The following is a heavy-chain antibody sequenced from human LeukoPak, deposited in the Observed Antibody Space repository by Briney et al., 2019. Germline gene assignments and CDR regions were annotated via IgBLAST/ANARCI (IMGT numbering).Heavy chain of an antibody. V-gene: IGHV1-69*13. D-gene: IGHD4-23*01. CDR3: ARDGPYGGNRGFDY. CDR2: IIPIFGTA. J-gene: IGHJ4*02. CDR1: GGTFSIYA. Sequence: ASVTVSCKASGGTFSIYAISWVRQAPGQGLEWMGGIIPIFGTANYAQKFQGRVTITADESTSTAYMELSSLRSEDTAVYYCARDGPYGGNRGFDYWGQGTLVTVSS.